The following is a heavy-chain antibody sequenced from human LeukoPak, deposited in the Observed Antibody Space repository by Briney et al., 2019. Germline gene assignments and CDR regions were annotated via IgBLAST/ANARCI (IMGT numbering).Heavy chain of an antibody. CDR1: GFTFSSYS. CDR3: ARLYCGYDCYSSDY. CDR2: INSDSIHI. V-gene: IGHV3-21*01. D-gene: IGHD2-21*02. J-gene: IGHJ4*02. Sequence: GGSLRLSCAASGFTFSSYSMNWVRQAPGKGLEWVSSINSDSIHIYYADSVKGRCTISRDNAKNSLYLQMNSLRAEDTAVYYCARLYCGYDCYSSDYWGQGTLVTVSS.